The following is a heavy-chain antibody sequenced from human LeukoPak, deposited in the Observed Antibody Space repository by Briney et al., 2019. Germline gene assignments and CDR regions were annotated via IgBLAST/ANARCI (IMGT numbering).Heavy chain of an antibody. CDR1: GFTFTSYA. V-gene: IGHV3-23*01. Sequence: GGSLRLSCAASGFTFTSYAMSWVRQAPGKGLEWVSSISAATTNAYYADSVQGRFTISRDYSKNTLYLQMNSLRVEDTAVYYCATTSPRYSTTWYCPPDYWGQGTLVTVSS. CDR3: ATTSPRYSTTWYCPPDY. CDR2: ISAATTNA. J-gene: IGHJ4*02. D-gene: IGHD2/OR15-2a*01.